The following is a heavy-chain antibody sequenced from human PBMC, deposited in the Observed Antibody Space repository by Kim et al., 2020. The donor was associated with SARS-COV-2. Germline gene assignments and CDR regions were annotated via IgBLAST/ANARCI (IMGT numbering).Heavy chain of an antibody. J-gene: IGHJ4*02. CDR3: ARDRLLKRGYSYGYQGYYFDY. CDR1: GGTFSSYA. V-gene: IGHV1-69*04. D-gene: IGHD5-18*01. CDR2: IIPILGIA. Sequence: SVKVSCKAYGGTFSSYAISWVRQAPGQGLEWMGRIIPILGIANYAQKFQGRVTITADKSTSTAYMELSSLRSEDTAVYYCARDRLLKRGYSYGYQGYYFDYWGQGTLVTVSS.